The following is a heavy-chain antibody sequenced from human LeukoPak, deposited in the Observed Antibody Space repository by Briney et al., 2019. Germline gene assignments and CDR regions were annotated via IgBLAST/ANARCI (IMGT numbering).Heavy chain of an antibody. J-gene: IGHJ4*01. CDR3: ARTRQPSPQFDY. D-gene: IGHD5-18*01. Sequence: ASLKVSCAASGYTFTGYNMHWVRQAPGQGLEWVSWINPNSGGTYYAQKLQGRVTMSRDTSISTPYMELSRLISDDTAVYYCARTRQPSPQFDYWGQGTLVTVSS. V-gene: IGHV1-2*02. CDR1: GYTFTGYN. CDR2: INPNSGGT.